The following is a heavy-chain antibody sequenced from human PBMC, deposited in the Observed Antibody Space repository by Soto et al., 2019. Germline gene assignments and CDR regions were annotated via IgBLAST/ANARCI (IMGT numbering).Heavy chain of an antibody. J-gene: IGHJ3*02. Sequence: QVQLVQSGAEVKKPGSSVKVSCMTSGGSFSGYVFTWVRQAPGQGLEWMGRIIPVHNITTYAESLKGRVTIIVETSSSQTYMELSILRSDDTAVYFCGRAKSIFGIVTAVYEIWGQGTMVIVSS. CDR1: GGSFSGYV. CDR2: IIPVHNIT. D-gene: IGHD3-3*01. CDR3: GRAKSIFGIVTAVYEI. V-gene: IGHV1-69*04.